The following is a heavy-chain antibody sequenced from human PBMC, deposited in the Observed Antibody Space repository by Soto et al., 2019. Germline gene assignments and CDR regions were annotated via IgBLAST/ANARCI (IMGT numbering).Heavy chain of an antibody. CDR1: GFTFSSYA. CDR3: ARAESGWWEDAFDI. J-gene: IGHJ3*02. Sequence: QVQLVESGGGVVQPGRSLRLSCAASGFTFSSYAMHWVRQAPGKGLEWVAVISYDGSNKYYADSVKGRFTISRDNSKNTLYLQMNSLRVEDTAVYYCARAESGWWEDAFDIWGQGTMVTVSS. CDR2: ISYDGSNK. D-gene: IGHD6-19*01. V-gene: IGHV3-30-3*01.